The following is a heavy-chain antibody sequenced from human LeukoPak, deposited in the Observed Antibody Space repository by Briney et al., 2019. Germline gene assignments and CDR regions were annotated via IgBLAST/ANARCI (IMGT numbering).Heavy chain of an antibody. CDR3: ARWGYSYGPTYYFDY. D-gene: IGHD5-18*01. CDR2: INPNSGNT. Sequence: ASVKVSCKASGYTFTGYYMHWVRQAPGQGLEWMGWINPNSGNTNYAQKLQGRVTMTTDTSTSTAYMELRSLRSDDTAVYYCARWGYSYGPTYYFDYWGQGTLVTVSS. V-gene: IGHV1-18*04. J-gene: IGHJ4*02. CDR1: GYTFTGYY.